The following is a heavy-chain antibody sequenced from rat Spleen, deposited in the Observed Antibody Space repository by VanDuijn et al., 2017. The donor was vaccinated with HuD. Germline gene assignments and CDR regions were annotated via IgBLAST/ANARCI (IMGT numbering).Heavy chain of an antibody. CDR1: GYSITSGYG. J-gene: IGHJ2*01. CDR2: INSAGST. Sequence: EVQLQESGPGLVKPSQSLSLTCSVTGYSITSGYGWNWIRKFPGNKLEWMGYINSAGSTNYNPPLKSQISITRDTSKNQFLLQLTSVTTEDTATYYCARSAPLSPLYFDYWGQGVMVTVSS. D-gene: IGHD3-1*01. V-gene: IGHV3-3*01. CDR3: ARSAPLSPLYFDY.